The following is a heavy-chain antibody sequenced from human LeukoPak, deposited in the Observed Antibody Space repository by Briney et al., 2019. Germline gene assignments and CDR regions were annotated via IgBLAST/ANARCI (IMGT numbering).Heavy chain of an antibody. Sequence: PGGSLRLSCAASGFTFSSYAMSWVRQAPGKGLEWVSDISGSGGSTYYADSVKGRFTISRDNSKNTLYLQMNSLRAEDTAVYYCAKQRGYRKAPFDYWGQGTLVTVSS. CDR3: AKQRGYRKAPFDY. V-gene: IGHV3-23*01. CDR2: ISGSGGST. D-gene: IGHD1-1*01. J-gene: IGHJ4*02. CDR1: GFTFSSYA.